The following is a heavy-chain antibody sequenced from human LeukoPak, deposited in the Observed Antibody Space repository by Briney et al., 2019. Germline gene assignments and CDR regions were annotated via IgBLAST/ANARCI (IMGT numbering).Heavy chain of an antibody. J-gene: IGHJ4*02. CDR3: SRGLSTYASSLGY. V-gene: IGHV3-30*03. CDR2: ISYDGSDK. D-gene: IGHD6-6*01. CDR1: AFTFSSYG. Sequence: GGSLRLSCAASAFTFSSYGMHWVRQAPGKGLEWVALISYDGSDKDYAKSVKGRFTISRDNSKNTLYLQMNSLRVEDTAVYYCSRGLSTYASSLGYWGQGTLVAVSS.